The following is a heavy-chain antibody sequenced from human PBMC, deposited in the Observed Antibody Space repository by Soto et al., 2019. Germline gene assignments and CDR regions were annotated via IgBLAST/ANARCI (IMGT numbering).Heavy chain of an antibody. J-gene: IGHJ6*02. CDR1: GFTFSSYA. D-gene: IGHD6-6*01. Sequence: GGSLRLSCAASGFTFSSYAMSWVRQAPGKGLEWVSAISGSGGSTYYADSVKGRFTISRDNSKNTLYLQMNSLRAEDTAVYYCANTIAARSLSYYYYYGMDVWGQGTTVTVSS. V-gene: IGHV3-23*01. CDR2: ISGSGGST. CDR3: ANTIAARSLSYYYYYGMDV.